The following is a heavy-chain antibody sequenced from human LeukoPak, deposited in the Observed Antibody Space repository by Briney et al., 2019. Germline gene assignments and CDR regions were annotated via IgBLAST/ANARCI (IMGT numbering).Heavy chain of an antibody. CDR3: ARDYRKYLDY. Sequence: ASVKVSCKASGYTFTGYYIHWVRQAPGQGLEWMGWIDPNSGGTNYVQKFQGRLTMTRDTSIGTAYMELSSLRSDDTAVYYCARDYRKYLDYWGQGTLVTVSS. CDR2: IDPNSGGT. CDR1: GYTFTGYY. V-gene: IGHV1-2*02. D-gene: IGHD3-16*02. J-gene: IGHJ4*02.